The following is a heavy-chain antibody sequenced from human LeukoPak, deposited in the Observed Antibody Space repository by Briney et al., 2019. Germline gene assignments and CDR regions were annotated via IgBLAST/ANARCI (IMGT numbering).Heavy chain of an antibody. CDR1: GYTFTDYG. CDR2: ISTHNGNT. CDR3: ARDTYFYSSSWFLDY. J-gene: IGHJ4*02. V-gene: IGHV1-18*01. Sequence: GASVTDSCKASGYTFTDYGITWVRQAPGQGLEWMGWISTHNGNTNYAQRLQDRVTMTTDTSTSIAYMELRSLRSDDSAVYYCARDTYFYSSSWFLDYWGQGTLVTVSS. D-gene: IGHD6-13*01.